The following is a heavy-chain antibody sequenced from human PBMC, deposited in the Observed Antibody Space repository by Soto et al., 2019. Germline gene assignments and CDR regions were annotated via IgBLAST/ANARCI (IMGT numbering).Heavy chain of an antibody. D-gene: IGHD3-10*01. Sequence: EVQLVDTGGGLIQHGGSLRRSGAASGVSSSSNYMTWVRQAPEKGLEWVSLLYSGRTSDYADSVKGRFTISRYHSKNPLFLQMNRLKTEETAVYYCARGQQVSTMRGVQGFAYRGQGALATASS. V-gene: IGHV3-53*02. CDR3: ARGQQVSTMRGVQGFAY. CDR2: LYSGRTS. J-gene: IGHJ4*02. CDR1: GVSSSSNY.